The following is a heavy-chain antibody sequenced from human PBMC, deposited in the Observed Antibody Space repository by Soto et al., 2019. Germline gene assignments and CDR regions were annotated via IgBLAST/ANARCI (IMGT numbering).Heavy chain of an antibody. Sequence: QVQLVQSGAEVKKPGASVKVSCKASGYTFTSYGISWVRQAPGQGLEWMGWINASHGNTNFAQKLQGRVTMTTDTSTTPAYLELRSLRSDDTAVYYCARDPVAGTYFDYWGQGTLVTVSS. D-gene: IGHD6-19*01. V-gene: IGHV1-18*01. CDR1: GYTFTSYG. CDR2: INASHGNT. CDR3: ARDPVAGTYFDY. J-gene: IGHJ4*02.